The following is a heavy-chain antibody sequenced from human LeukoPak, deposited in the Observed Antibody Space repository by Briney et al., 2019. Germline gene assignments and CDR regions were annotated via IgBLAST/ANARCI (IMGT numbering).Heavy chain of an antibody. CDR2: IYYSGST. CDR3: ARDSDITMVRGVTYYYYYYMDV. CDR1: GGSISSGGYS. J-gene: IGHJ6*03. Sequence: PSQTLSLTCAVSGGSISSGGYSWSWIRQPPGKGLEWIGYIYYSGSTYYNPSLKSRVTISVDTSKNQFSLKLSSVTAADTAVYYCARDSDITMVRGVTYYYYYYMDVWGKGTTVTISS. V-gene: IGHV4-30-4*07. D-gene: IGHD3-10*01.